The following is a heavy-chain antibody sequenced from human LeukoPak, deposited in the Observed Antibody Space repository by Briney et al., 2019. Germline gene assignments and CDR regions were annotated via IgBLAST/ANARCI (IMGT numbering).Heavy chain of an antibody. V-gene: IGHV3-23*01. D-gene: IGHD2-21*01. CDR3: AKHLGSHSFLFYYMDV. CDR1: EFTFSRFA. CDR2: LSGSGSAT. J-gene: IGHJ6*03. Sequence: GGSLRLSCEASEFTFSRFAMSWIRQPPGTGLEWVSTLSGSGSATYYADSVKGRFTTSRVNSKDTLYLQMDNVRADDTAVYYCAKHLGSHSFLFYYMDVWGKGTSVIVSS.